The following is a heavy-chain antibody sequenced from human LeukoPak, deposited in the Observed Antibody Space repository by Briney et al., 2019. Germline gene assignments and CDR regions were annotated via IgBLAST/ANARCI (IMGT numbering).Heavy chain of an antibody. D-gene: IGHD3-22*01. CDR3: ARDYYDSSGYYGGDY. J-gene: IGHJ4*02. Sequence: GGSLRLSCAASGFAFSSYSMNWVRQAPGKGLEWVSYISSSSSTIYYADSVKGRFTISRDNAKNSLYLQMNSLRAEDTAVYYCARDYYDSSGYYGGDYWGQGTLVTVSS. CDR2: ISSSSSTI. V-gene: IGHV3-48*01. CDR1: GFAFSSYS.